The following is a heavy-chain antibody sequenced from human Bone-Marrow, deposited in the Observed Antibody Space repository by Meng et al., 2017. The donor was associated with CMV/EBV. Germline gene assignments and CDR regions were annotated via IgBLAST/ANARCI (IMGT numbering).Heavy chain of an antibody. CDR2: ISSSSSTI. CDR3: AKDSYYEILTGYYYYYYGMDV. V-gene: IGHV3-48*04. D-gene: IGHD3-9*01. Sequence: GESLKISCAASVFTFSSYWMSWVRQAPGKGLEWVSYISSSSSTIYYADSVKGRFTISRDNAKNSLYLQMNSLRAEDTAVYYCAKDSYYEILTGYYYYYYGMDVWGQGTTVTVSS. CDR1: VFTFSSYW. J-gene: IGHJ6*02.